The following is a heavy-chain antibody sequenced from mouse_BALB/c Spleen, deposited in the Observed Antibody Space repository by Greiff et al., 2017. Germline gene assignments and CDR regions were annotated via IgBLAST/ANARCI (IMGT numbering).Heavy chain of an antibody. D-gene: IGHD1-1*01. J-gene: IGHJ2*01. CDR2: ISSGGSYT. Sequence: DVQLVESGGGLVKPGGSLKLSCAASGFTFSSYAMSWVRQTPEKRLEWVATISSGGSYTYYPDSVKGRFTISRDNAKNTLYLQMSSLRSEDTAMYYCARDYGSSPYYFDYWGQGTTLTVSS. CDR1: GFTFSSYA. CDR3: ARDYGSSPYYFDY. V-gene: IGHV5-9-3*01.